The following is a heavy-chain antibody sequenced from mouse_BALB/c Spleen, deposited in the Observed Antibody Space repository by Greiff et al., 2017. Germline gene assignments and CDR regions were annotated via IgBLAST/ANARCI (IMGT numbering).Heavy chain of an antibody. CDR2: INPSNGGT. CDR1: GYTFTSYY. D-gene: IGHD2-4*01. Sequence: VQLQQPGAELVKPGASVKLSCKASGYTFTSYYMYWVKQRPGQGLEWIGGINPSNGGTNFNEKFKSKATLTVDKSSSTAYMQLSSLTSEDSAVYYCTRTGIYYDYDWFAYWGQGTLVTVSA. J-gene: IGHJ3*01. V-gene: IGHV1S81*02. CDR3: TRTGIYYDYDWFAY.